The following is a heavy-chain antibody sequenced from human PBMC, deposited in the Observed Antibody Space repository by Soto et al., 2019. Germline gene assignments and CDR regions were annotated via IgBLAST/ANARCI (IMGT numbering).Heavy chain of an antibody. CDR3: ARGHYVFWSGYSPYYSYGMDV. CDR1: GGTFSSYA. D-gene: IGHD3-3*01. V-gene: IGHV1-69*06. J-gene: IGHJ6*02. CDR2: IIPIFGTA. Sequence: SVKVSCKASGGTFSSYAISWVRQAPGQGLEWMGGIIPIFGTANYAQKFQGRVTITADKSTSTAYMELSSLRSEDTAVYYCARGHYVFWSGYSPYYSYGMDVGGQGTTVTVSS.